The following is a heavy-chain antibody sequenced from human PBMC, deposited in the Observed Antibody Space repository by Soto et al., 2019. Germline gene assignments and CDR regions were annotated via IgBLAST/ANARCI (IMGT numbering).Heavy chain of an antibody. CDR1: GLTFSSHI. D-gene: IGHD3-10*01. CDR2: ISNDGTNK. CDR3: AMTKITMAYMGV. V-gene: IGHV3-30*19. Sequence: QEQLVESGGGVVQPGRSLRLSCSASGLTFSSHIMHWVRKAPGKGLEWVAIISNDGTNKYYGDSVKGRFTLSRDNSKNMMYLQMNSRIDDDTAVYSCAMTKITMAYMGV. J-gene: IGHJ6*03.